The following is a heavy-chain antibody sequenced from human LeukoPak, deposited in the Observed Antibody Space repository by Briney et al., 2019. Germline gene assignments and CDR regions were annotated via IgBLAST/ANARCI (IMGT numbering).Heavy chain of an antibody. CDR1: GGSISSGSYY. V-gene: IGHV4-61*10. D-gene: IGHD3-16*01. Sequence: SETLSLTCTVSGGSISSGSYYWSWIRQPAGKGLEWIGYIYYSGSTNYNPSLKSRVTISVDTSKNQFSLKLTSVTAADTAVYYCARETSQKGAHYMDVWGKGTTVTISS. J-gene: IGHJ6*03. CDR3: ARETSQKGAHYMDV. CDR2: IYYSGST.